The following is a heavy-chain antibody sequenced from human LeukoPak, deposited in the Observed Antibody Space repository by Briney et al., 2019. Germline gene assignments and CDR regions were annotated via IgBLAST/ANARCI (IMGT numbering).Heavy chain of an antibody. D-gene: IGHD3-16*01. V-gene: IGHV4-34*01. J-gene: IGHJ6*03. Sequence: PSETLSLTCAVYGGSFSGYYWSWIRQPPGKGLEWIGEINHSGGTKYNPSLKSRVTISVDTSKNQFSLKLSSVTAADTAMYYCARVKDPGGYYYYYYMDVWGKGTTVTVFS. CDR3: ARVKDPGGYYYYYYMDV. CDR2: INHSGGT. CDR1: GGSFSGYY.